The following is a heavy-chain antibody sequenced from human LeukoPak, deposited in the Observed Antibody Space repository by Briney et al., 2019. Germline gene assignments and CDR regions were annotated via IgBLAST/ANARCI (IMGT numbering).Heavy chain of an antibody. D-gene: IGHD6-19*01. CDR2: IYHSGST. CDR1: GGSISSSNW. J-gene: IGHJ5*02. CDR3: ARAEAVAGYWFDP. Sequence: SETLSLTCAVSGGSISSSNWWSWVRQPPGKGLEWIGEIYHSGSTNYNPSLKSRVTISVDKSKNQFSLKLSSVTAADTAVYYCARAEAVAGYWFDPWGQGTLVTVSS. V-gene: IGHV4-4*02.